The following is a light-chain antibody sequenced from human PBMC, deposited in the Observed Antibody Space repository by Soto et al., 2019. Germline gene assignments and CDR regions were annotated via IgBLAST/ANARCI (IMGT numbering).Light chain of an antibody. J-gene: IGKJ1*01. CDR1: QTISVS. Sequence: IQMTQSPSTLSASVGDTVTITCRASQTISVSLAWYQQKPGKAPNLLIYEASTLQGGVPSRFSGSGSGTEFTLTVTSLQPEDFATYFCQQYDKYSTFGHGTKVDIK. CDR2: EAS. CDR3: QQYDKYST. V-gene: IGKV1-5*01.